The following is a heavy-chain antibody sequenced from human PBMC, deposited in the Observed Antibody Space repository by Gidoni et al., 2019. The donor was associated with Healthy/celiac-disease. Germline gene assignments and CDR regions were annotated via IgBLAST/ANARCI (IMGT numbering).Heavy chain of an antibody. CDR1: GFTFDDYA. CDR3: AKDILEEMYYYDSSGYYYPILDFDY. J-gene: IGHJ4*02. D-gene: IGHD3-22*01. Sequence: EVQLVESGGGVVQPGGSLRLSCAASGFTFDDYAMHWVRQAPGKGLEWVSLISGDGGSTYYADSVKGRFTISRDNSKNSLYLQMNSLRTEDTALYYCAKDILEEMYYYDSSGYYYPILDFDYWGQGTLVTVSS. CDR2: ISGDGGST. V-gene: IGHV3-43*02.